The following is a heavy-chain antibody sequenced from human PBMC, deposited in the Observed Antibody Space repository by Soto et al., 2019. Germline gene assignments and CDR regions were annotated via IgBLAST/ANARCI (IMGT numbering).Heavy chain of an antibody. J-gene: IGHJ5*02. V-gene: IGHV5-51*01. CDR1: GYKFTSSW. CDR3: ARKDKSGYFNWFDP. D-gene: IGHD3-22*01. Sequence: GETLKISCRTSGYKFTSSWIAWVRQMPGKGLEWMGIIFPSDSDTRYSPSFQGQVTISADRSTSTVFLQWASLKASDTAVYFCARKDKSGYFNWFDPWGQGTLVTVSS. CDR2: IFPSDSDT.